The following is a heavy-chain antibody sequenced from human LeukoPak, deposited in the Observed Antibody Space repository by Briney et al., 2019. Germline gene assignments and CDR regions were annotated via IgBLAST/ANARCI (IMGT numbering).Heavy chain of an antibody. CDR1: GFTFSSYW. D-gene: IGHD3-22*01. V-gene: IGHV3-7*01. Sequence: GGSLRLSCAASGFTFSSYWMSWVRQAPGKGLEWVANIKQDGSEKYYVDSVKGRFTTSRDNAKNSLYLQMNSLRAEDTAVYYCARRIRVGYPYYFDYWGQGTLVTVSS. J-gene: IGHJ4*02. CDR3: ARRIRVGYPYYFDY. CDR2: IKQDGSEK.